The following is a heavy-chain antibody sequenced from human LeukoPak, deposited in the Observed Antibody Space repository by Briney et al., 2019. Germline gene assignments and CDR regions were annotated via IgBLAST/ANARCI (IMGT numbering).Heavy chain of an antibody. V-gene: IGHV3-15*01. CDR3: TTAGHSRYA. Sequence: PGGSLRLSCAASGFTLSNAWGSWGRQAPGEGGECVVSIKIKTDHATTDYAPPVKVRFTISRDDSKNPLYLQMNSLKTEHTAVYYCTTAGHSRYAGGQGTLVTVSS. J-gene: IGHJ4*02. D-gene: IGHD6-13*01. CDR1: GFTLSNAW. CDR2: IKIKTDHATT.